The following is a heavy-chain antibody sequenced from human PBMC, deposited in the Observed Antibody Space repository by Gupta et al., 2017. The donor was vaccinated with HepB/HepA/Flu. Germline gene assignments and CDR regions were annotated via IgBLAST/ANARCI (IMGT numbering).Heavy chain of an antibody. Sequence: QVQLQESGPGLVRPSETLSLSRTVPGDSISGAYWSWIRQPPGKALEWVGHIYSTGGATYNPSLENRVAISVDRSKNQLYLELNAVTAADTAVYFCARNWRTRYWYLDVWGRGALVTVSS. CDR2: IYSTGGA. CDR1: GDSISGAY. D-gene: IGHD3-3*01. V-gene: IGHV4-59*01. J-gene: IGHJ2*01. CDR3: ARNWRTRYWYLDV.